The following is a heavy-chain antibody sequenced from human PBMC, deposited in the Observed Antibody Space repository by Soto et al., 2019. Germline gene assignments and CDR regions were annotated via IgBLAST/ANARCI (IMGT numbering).Heavy chain of an antibody. V-gene: IGHV1-3*01. D-gene: IGHD3-3*01. CDR1: GYTFTSYA. Sequence: ASVKVSCKASGYTFTSYAMHWVRQAPGQRLEWMGWINAGNGNTKYSQKFQGRVTVTRDTSASTAHMELSSLRSEDTAVYYCATLYYDFWSGTDYYYGMDVWGQGTRVTVSS. J-gene: IGHJ6*02. CDR2: INAGNGNT. CDR3: ATLYYDFWSGTDYYYGMDV.